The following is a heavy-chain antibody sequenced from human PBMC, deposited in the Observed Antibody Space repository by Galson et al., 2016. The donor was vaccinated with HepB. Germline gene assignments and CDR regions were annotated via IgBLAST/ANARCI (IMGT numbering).Heavy chain of an antibody. CDR2: IGSRGDDT. Sequence: SLRLSCPGCGFTFSSHPLNWVRQAPGKGLEGVSSIGSRGDDTYYADSVKGRFTVSRDNLKNTLYLQMNSLRADDTAVYYCAKRVSSSKYFDYWGQGTLVTVSS. V-gene: IGHV3-23*01. CDR3: AKRVSSSKYFDY. CDR1: GFTFSSHP. J-gene: IGHJ4*02. D-gene: IGHD2-2*01.